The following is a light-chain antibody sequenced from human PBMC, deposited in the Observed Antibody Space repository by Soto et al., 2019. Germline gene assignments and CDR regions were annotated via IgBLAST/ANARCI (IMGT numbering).Light chain of an antibody. J-gene: IGKJ2*01. CDR1: QSLVFSDGNTY. CDR2: KVS. CDR3: MQGTHWPPNVGRT. Sequence: DVVVTQSPLSLPVTLGQPASISCRSSQSLVFSDGNTYLTWFQQRPGQSPRRLIYKVSNRDSGVPDRFSGPGSGTDFTLKISRVEAEDVGIYYCMQGTHWPPNVGRTFGQGTKLEIK. V-gene: IGKV2-30*01.